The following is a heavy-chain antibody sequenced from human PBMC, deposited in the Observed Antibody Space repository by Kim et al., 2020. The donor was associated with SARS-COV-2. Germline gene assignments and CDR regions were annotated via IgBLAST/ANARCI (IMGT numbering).Heavy chain of an antibody. CDR3: ARDGDYYDSSGYSD. V-gene: IGHV3-74*01. D-gene: IGHD3-22*01. J-gene: IGHJ4*02. CDR1: GFTFSKFW. Sequence: GGSLRLSCAASGFTFSKFWMHWVRQVPGKGLVWVSRINSDGSITTYADSVKGRFTISRDNAKNTLYLQMNSLRAEDAAVYYCARDGDYYDSSGYSDWGQGTFVTVSS. CDR2: INSDGSIT.